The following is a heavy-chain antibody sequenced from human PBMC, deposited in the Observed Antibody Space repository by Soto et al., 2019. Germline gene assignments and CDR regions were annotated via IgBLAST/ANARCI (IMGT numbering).Heavy chain of an antibody. CDR3: ARERGPYYDILTGPYYYYYGMDV. D-gene: IGHD3-9*01. Sequence: XSVKVSCKASGYTFTSYGISWVRQAPGQGLEWMGWISAYNGNTNYAQKLQGRVTMTTDTSTSTAYMELRSLRSDDTAVYYCARERGPYYDILTGPYYYYYGMDVWGQGTTVTVSS. J-gene: IGHJ6*02. V-gene: IGHV1-18*04. CDR1: GYTFTSYG. CDR2: ISAYNGNT.